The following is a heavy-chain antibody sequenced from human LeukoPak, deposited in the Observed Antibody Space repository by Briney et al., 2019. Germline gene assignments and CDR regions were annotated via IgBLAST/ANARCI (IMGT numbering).Heavy chain of an antibody. V-gene: IGHV1-69*05. CDR2: IVPIFGTA. Sequence: SVKVSCKASGGTFSSYAISWVRQAPGQGLEWMGRIVPIFGTANYAQKFQGRVTITTDESTSTAYMELSSLRSEDTAVYYCASRYYYDSSEDIWGQGSMVTVSS. CDR1: GGTFSSYA. CDR3: ASRYYYDSSEDI. D-gene: IGHD3-22*01. J-gene: IGHJ3*02.